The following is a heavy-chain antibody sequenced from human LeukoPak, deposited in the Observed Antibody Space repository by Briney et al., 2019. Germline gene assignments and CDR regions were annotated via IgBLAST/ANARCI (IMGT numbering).Heavy chain of an antibody. Sequence: ASAKVSCKASGDNFSSYVITWVRQAPGQGLEWMGRIIPTLDVANFAQKFKGRVTITADRSTNTAHLELSSLKSEDTAIYYCTREGVYTPDPSSYHRHAFDVWGKGTVVIVSS. D-gene: IGHD3-16*01. CDR1: GDNFSSYV. CDR3: TREGVYTPDPSSYHRHAFDV. V-gene: IGHV1-69*04. CDR2: IIPTLDVA. J-gene: IGHJ3*01.